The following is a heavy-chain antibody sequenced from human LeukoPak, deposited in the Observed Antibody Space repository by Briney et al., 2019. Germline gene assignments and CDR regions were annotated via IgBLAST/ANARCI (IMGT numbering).Heavy chain of an antibody. D-gene: IGHD6-13*01. CDR2: ITDSGGST. Sequence: GGSLRLSCAASGFTFRSYAMSWVRQAPGKGLEWVSTITDSGGSTYYADSVKGRFTISRDNSKNTLYLQMNSLRAEDTAVYYCAKQDSSWYYFDYWGQGTLVTVSS. V-gene: IGHV3-23*01. CDR1: GFTFRSYA. J-gene: IGHJ4*02. CDR3: AKQDSSWYYFDY.